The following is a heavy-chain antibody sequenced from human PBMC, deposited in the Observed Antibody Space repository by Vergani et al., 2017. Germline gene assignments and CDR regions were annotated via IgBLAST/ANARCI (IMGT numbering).Heavy chain of an antibody. Sequence: QVQLAESGGGRVQPGRSLRLSCAASGFSFSSHAIHWVRQAPGKGLECVAVTWYDGNNKQYADSVKGRFTISRDNSKSTMYLQMKSLRGEDTGVYYCARDLRLLYNRFDPWGEGTLVTVSS. CDR2: TWYDGNNK. J-gene: IGHJ5*02. D-gene: IGHD1-14*01. CDR3: ARDLRLLYNRFDP. V-gene: IGHV3-33*08. CDR1: GFSFSSHA.